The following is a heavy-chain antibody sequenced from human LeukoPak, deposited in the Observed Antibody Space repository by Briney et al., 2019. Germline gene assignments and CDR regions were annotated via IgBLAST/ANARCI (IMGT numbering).Heavy chain of an antibody. CDR2: ISSSGGST. CDR1: GFTFSSYA. V-gene: IGHV3-23*01. D-gene: IGHD1-20*01. CDR3: AKALTGTKAFDI. J-gene: IGHJ3*02. Sequence: GGSLRLSCAASGFTFSSYAMDWVRQAPGKGLEWVSHISSSGGSTYYAGSVKGRFTISRDNSKNTLYLQMNSLRAEDTAVYYCAKALTGTKAFDIWGQGTMVTVSS.